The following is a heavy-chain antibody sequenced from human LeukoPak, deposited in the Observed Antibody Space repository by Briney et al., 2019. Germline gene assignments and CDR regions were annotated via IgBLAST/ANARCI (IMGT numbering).Heavy chain of an antibody. V-gene: IGHV3-48*02. J-gene: IGHJ4*02. CDR1: GFTFSSYS. CDR2: ISSSSSTI. D-gene: IGHD2-15*01. CDR3: ARDEPRTPVYSPGFVN. Sequence: GGSLRLSCAASGFTFSSYSMNWVRQAPGKGLEWVSYISSSSSTIYYADSVKGRFTISRDNAKNSLYLQMNSLRDEDTAAYYCARDEPRTPVYSPGFVNWGQGTLVTVSS.